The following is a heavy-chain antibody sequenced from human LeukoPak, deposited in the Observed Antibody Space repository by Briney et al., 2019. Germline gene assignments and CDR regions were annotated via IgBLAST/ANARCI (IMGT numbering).Heavy chain of an antibody. CDR1: GFTFTSYY. Sequence: GASVKVSCKTSGFTFTSYYMHWVRQAPGQGLEWMGWVNPTSGGTNYAQKFQGRVTMTRDTSISTAYMELSRLRSDDTAVYYCARVYYYYDSSGISTLYFDYWGRGTLVTVSS. CDR3: ARVYYYYDSSGISTLYFDY. D-gene: IGHD3-22*01. V-gene: IGHV1-2*02. CDR2: VNPTSGGT. J-gene: IGHJ4*02.